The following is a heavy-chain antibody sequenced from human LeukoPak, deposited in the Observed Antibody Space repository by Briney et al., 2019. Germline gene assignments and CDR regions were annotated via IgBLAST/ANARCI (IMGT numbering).Heavy chain of an antibody. CDR2: IIPIFGTA. Sequence: ASVKVSCKASGGTFSSYAISWVRQAPGQGLEWMGGIIPIFGTANYAQKFQGRVTITADKSTSTAYMELSSLRSEDTAVYYCARDGLVRGIIYWGQGTLVTASS. D-gene: IGHD3-10*01. V-gene: IGHV1-69*06. CDR3: ARDGLVRGIIY. CDR1: GGTFSSYA. J-gene: IGHJ4*02.